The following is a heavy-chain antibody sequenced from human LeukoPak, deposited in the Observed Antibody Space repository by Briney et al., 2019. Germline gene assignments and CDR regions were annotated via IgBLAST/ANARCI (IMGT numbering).Heavy chain of an antibody. D-gene: IGHD6-19*01. J-gene: IGHJ4*02. Sequence: SETLSLTCTVSGGSISSSNYYWGWIRQPPGKGLEWIGYIYYSGSTYYNPSLKSRLTISVDTSENQFSLKLSSVTAADTAVYYCARQALVIAVCWGQGTLVTVSS. CDR2: IYYSGST. V-gene: IGHV4-39*01. CDR3: ARQALVIAVC. CDR1: GGSISSSNYY.